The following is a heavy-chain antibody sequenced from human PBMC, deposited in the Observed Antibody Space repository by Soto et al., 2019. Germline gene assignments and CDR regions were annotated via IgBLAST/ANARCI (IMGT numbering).Heavy chain of an antibody. CDR3: GGIIMDVNYYYYGMDV. J-gene: IGHJ6*02. V-gene: IGHV4-39*01. D-gene: IGHD3-10*01. CDR1: GGSISSSSYY. CDR2: IYYSGST. Sequence: SETLSLTCTVSGGSISSSSYYWGWIRQPPGKGLEWIGSIYYSGSTYYNPSLKSRVTISVDTSKNQFSLKLSSVTAADTAVYYCGGIIMDVNYYYYGMDVWGQGTTVT.